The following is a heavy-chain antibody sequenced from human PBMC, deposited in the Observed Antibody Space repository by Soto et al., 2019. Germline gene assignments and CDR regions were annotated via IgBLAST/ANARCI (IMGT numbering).Heavy chain of an antibody. CDR1: GYTFTSYG. D-gene: IGHD6-13*01. Sequence: QVQLVQSGAEVKKPGASVKVSCKASGYTFTSYGISWVRQAPGQGLEWMGWISAYNVNTNIAPKLQGRVTMTTDTSTSTAYMELRSLRSDDTAVYYCARVPRGAWYSQSLYWGQGSLVTVSS. CDR3: ARVPRGAWYSQSLY. V-gene: IGHV1-18*04. CDR2: ISAYNVNT. J-gene: IGHJ4*02.